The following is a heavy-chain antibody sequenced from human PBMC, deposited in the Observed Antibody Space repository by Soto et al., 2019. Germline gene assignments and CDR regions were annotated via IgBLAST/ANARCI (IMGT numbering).Heavy chain of an antibody. J-gene: IGHJ6*02. CDR2: IRGFSPYT. CDR3: ARDRGYDAHDYYYNAMDV. Sequence: GASVKVSCISSGFTLRTYTMNWVRQAPGKGLEWVSGIRGFSPYTFYAESVKGRFTISRDNAKNSLYLQMNSLRAEDTAVYYCARDRGYDAHDYYYNAMDVWGQGTTVTVSS. V-gene: IGHV3-21*01. CDR1: GFTLRTYT. D-gene: IGHD2-15*01.